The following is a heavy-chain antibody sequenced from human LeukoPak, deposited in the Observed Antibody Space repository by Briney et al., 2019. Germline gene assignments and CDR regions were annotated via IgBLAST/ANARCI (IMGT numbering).Heavy chain of an antibody. Sequence: GGSLRLSCAASGFTFSDHYMSWIRQAPGKGLEWVSYISSSGSTIYYADSVKGRFTISRDNAKNSLYLQMNSLRAEDTAVYYCARDGAAAAAYFDYWGQGTLVTVSS. CDR2: ISSSGSTI. V-gene: IGHV3-11*01. D-gene: IGHD6-13*01. J-gene: IGHJ4*02. CDR1: GFTFSDHY. CDR3: ARDGAAAAAYFDY.